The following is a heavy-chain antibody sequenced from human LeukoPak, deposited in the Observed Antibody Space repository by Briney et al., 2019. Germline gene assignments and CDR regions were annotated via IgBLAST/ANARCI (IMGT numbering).Heavy chain of an antibody. D-gene: IGHD6-19*01. CDR3: ARDGIAVGYYFDY. J-gene: IGHJ4*02. V-gene: IGHV3-11*01. CDR2: ISSSGSTI. CDR1: GFTCSDYY. Sequence: AGGSLRLSCAASGFTCSDYYMSWIRQAPGKGMEWVSYISSSGSTIYYADSVKGRFTISRDNAKNSLYLQMNSLRAEDTAVYYCARDGIAVGYYFDYWGQGTLVTVSS.